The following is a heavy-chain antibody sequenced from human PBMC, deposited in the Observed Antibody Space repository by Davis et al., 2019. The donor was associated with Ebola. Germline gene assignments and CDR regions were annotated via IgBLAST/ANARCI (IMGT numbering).Heavy chain of an antibody. Sequence: MPSETLSLTCTVSGGSISSGDYYWSWIRQHPGKGLEWIGYIYYSGSTNYNPSLKRRVTISVDTSKNQFSLKLSSVTAADTAVYYCARQGVWGSSWFTHNNWFDPWGQGTLVTVSS. CDR2: IYYSGST. J-gene: IGHJ5*02. CDR1: GGSISSGDYY. D-gene: IGHD6-13*01. CDR3: ARQGVWGSSWFTHNNWFDP. V-gene: IGHV4-30-4*08.